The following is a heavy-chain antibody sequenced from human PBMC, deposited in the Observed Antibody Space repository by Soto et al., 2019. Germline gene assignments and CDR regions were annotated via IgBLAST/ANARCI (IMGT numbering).Heavy chain of an antibody. D-gene: IGHD6-13*01. CDR2: MNPNSGNT. V-gene: IGHV1-8*01. J-gene: IGHJ6*03. CDR3: ARVAYSSSWYASYYYYYYYMDV. CDR1: GYTFTIYD. Sequence: ASVKVSCKASGYTFTIYDIYWVRQATGQGLEWMGWMNPNSGNTGYAQKFQGRVTMTRNTSISTAYMELSSLRSEDTAVYYCARVAYSSSWYASYYYYYYYMDVWGKGTTVTVSS.